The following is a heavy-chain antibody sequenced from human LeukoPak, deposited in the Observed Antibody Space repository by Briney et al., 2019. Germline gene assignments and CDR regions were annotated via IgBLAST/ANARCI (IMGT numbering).Heavy chain of an antibody. Sequence: SETLSLTCAVYGGSFSGYYWSWIRQPPGKGLEWIGEINHSGSTNYNPSLKSRVTISVDTSKNQFSLKLGSVTAADTAVYYCASGSSSWYFPHYYYGMDVWGQGTTVTVSS. CDR3: ASGSSSWYFPHYYYGMDV. V-gene: IGHV4-34*01. D-gene: IGHD6-13*01. CDR2: INHSGST. CDR1: GGSFSGYY. J-gene: IGHJ6*02.